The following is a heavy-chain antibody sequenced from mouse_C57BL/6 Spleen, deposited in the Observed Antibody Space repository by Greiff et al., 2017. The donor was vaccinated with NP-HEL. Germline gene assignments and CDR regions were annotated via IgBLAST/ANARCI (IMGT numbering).Heavy chain of an antibody. CDR1: GYTFTDYE. D-gene: IGHD4-1*02. V-gene: IGHV1-15*01. Sequence: QVQLQQSGAELVRPGASVTLSCKASGYTFTDYEMHWVKQTPVHGLEWIGAIDPETGGTAYNQKFKGKAILTADKSSSTAYMELRSLTSEDSAVYYCTSSNWDVVGYYFDYWGQGTTLTVSS. CDR3: TSSNWDVVGYYFDY. J-gene: IGHJ2*01. CDR2: IDPETGGT.